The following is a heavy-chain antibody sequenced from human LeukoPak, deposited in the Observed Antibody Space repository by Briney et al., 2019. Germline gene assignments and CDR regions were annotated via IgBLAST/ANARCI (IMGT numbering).Heavy chain of an antibody. D-gene: IGHD5-18*01. CDR1: GGSISSYY. CDR3: ARDRAAMGY. CDR2: IYYSGST. V-gene: IGHV4-59*01. J-gene: IGHJ4*02. Sequence: KPSETLSLTCTVSGGSISSYYWSWIRQPPGKGLEWIGYIYYSGSTNYNPSLKSRVTISVDTSKNQFSLKLSSVTAADTAVYYCARDRAAMGYWGQGTLVTVSS.